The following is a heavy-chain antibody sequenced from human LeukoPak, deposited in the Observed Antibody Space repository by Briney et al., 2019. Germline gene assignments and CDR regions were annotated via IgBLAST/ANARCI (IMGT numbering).Heavy chain of an antibody. CDR3: ARGLRNTILGGDYY. J-gene: IGHJ4*02. D-gene: IGHD3-3*01. CDR1: GFTFSSYD. CDR2: IGGSGSKI. Sequence: GGSLRLSCAASGFTFSSYDMKWLRQAPGKGLEWVSHIGGSGSKIGYADSVKGRFTISRDNAKNSLYLQMKSLRAEDTAVYYCARGLRNTILGGDYYWGQGTLVTVSS. V-gene: IGHV3-48*03.